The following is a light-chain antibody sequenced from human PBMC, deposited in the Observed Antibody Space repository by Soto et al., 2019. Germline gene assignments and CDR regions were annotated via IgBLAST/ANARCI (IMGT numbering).Light chain of an antibody. CDR1: QSISSY. Sequence: DIQMTQSPSSLSASVGDRVTIACRASQSISSYLNWYQHKPGKAPKLLIYAASSLQSGVPSRFSGSGSGTEFTLTISGLQPDDFATYYCQQVKTYPRTFGGGTKVDIK. CDR3: QQVKTYPRT. J-gene: IGKJ4*01. V-gene: IGKV1-39*01. CDR2: AAS.